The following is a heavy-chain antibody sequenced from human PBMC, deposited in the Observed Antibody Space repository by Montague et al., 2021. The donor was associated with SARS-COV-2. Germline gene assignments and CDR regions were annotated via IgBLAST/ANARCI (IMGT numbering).Heavy chain of an antibody. CDR1: GFSLSTRTVG. J-gene: IGHJ4*02. V-gene: IGHV2-5*02. CDR2: IYWDDDK. CDR3: AYRLPAVAAFDY. Sequence: PALVKPTQTLTLTCTFSGFSLSTRTVGVGWIRQPPGKALEWLALIYWDDDKRYSPSLKSRLTITKVTSKNQVVLTMTNMDPVDTATYYCAYRLPAVAAFDYWGQGTLVTVSS. D-gene: IGHD6-6*01.